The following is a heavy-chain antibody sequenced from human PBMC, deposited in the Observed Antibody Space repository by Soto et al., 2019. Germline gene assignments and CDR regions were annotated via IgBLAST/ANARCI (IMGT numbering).Heavy chain of an antibody. CDR1: GFTFSSYA. CDR3: ARDRAPHLPPIDY. CDR2: ISYDGSNK. V-gene: IGHV3-30-3*01. D-gene: IGHD2-2*01. Sequence: QVQLVESGGGVVQPGRSLRLSCAASGFTFSSYAMHWVRQAPGKGLEWVAVISYDGSNKYYADSVKGRFTISRDNSKNPLYLQMNSLRAWDTAVDYCARDRAPHLPPIDYWGQGNLVTVSS. J-gene: IGHJ4*02.